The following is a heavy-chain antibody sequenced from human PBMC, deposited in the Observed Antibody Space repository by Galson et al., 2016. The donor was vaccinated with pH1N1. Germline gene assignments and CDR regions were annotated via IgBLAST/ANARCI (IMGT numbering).Heavy chain of an antibody. V-gene: IGHV2-70*01. CDR2: IDWDDDK. CDR3: ARMNYGDYSYYFDY. Sequence: PALVKPTQTLTLTCTFSGFSLSTSGMSVSWIRQPPGKALEWLAHIDWDDDKYYSTSLKTRLTISKDTSKNQVVLTMTNMDPVDTATYYCARMNYGDYSYYFDYWGQGTLVTVSS. CDR1: GFSLSTSGMS. J-gene: IGHJ4*02. D-gene: IGHD4-17*01.